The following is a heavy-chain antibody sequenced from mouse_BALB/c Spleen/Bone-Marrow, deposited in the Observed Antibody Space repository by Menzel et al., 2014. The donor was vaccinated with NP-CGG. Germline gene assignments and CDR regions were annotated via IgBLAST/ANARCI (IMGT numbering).Heavy chain of an antibody. J-gene: IGHJ3*01. CDR2: IDPANGNT. CDR3: AMYHYGSSLFAY. Sequence: VQLQQSGAELVKPGASVKLSCTASGFNIKDTYMHWVEQRPEQGLEWIGRIDPANGNTKYDPKFQGKATITADTSSNTAYLQLSSLTFEDTSVYYCAMYHYGSSLFAYWGQGTLVTVSA. V-gene: IGHV14-3*02. CDR1: GFNIKDTY. D-gene: IGHD1-1*01.